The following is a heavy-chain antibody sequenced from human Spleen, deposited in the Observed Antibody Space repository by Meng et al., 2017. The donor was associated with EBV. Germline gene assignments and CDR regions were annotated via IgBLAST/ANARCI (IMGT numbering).Heavy chain of an antibody. Sequence: QVQFVPSGAEVKKPGSSVKGSCKTSGGTFRSDAISWVRQGPGQGLEWMGGLIPMSGAPHYAQKFQDRVTITADESTSTHYMDLSGLRSEDTAVYYCASESGRGFTPDYWGQGTLVTVSS. D-gene: IGHD3-10*01. CDR3: ASESGRGFTPDY. CDR1: GGTFRSDA. J-gene: IGHJ4*02. V-gene: IGHV1-69*01. CDR2: LIPMSGAP.